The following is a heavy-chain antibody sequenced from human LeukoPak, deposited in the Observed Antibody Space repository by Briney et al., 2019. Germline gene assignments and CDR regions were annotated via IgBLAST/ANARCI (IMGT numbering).Heavy chain of an antibody. CDR1: GFTVSSNY. J-gene: IGHJ4*02. CDR2: IYSGGST. Sequence: GGSLRLSCAASGFTVSSNYMSWVRQAPGKGLEWVSVIYSGGSTYYADSVKGRFTISRDNSKNTLYLQLNSLRAEDTAVYYCARVGTLFDWLSDSKAYWGQGTLVTVSS. V-gene: IGHV3-53*01. D-gene: IGHD3-9*01. CDR3: ARVGTLFDWLSDSKAY.